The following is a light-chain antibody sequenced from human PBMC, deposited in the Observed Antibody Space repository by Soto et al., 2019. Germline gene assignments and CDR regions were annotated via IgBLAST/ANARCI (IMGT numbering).Light chain of an antibody. Sequence: DVVMTQSPLSLPVTLGQPASISCRSSQSLVYSDGNTTLNWFQQSPGQPPRSLIYKVSNRDSGVPDRFSGSGSGTDFTLKISRVEAEDVGVYYCMQGTHWPPTFGPGTKVDIK. CDR1: QSLVYSDGNTT. CDR3: MQGTHWPPT. CDR2: KVS. J-gene: IGKJ3*01. V-gene: IGKV2-30*01.